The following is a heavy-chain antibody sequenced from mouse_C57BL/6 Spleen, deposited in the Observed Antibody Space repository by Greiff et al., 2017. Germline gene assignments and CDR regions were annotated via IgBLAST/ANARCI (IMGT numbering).Heavy chain of an antibody. CDR3: ARWGYSSSGLFDY. D-gene: IGHD1-1*01. Sequence: QVQLQQSGAELVKPGASVKISCKASGYAFSSYWMHWVKQRPGKGLEWIGRIYPGDGDTNYNGKFKGKATLTADKSSSTAYMQLSSLTSEDSAVYFCARWGYSSSGLFDYWGQGTTLTVSS. V-gene: IGHV1-80*01. CDR2: IYPGDGDT. CDR1: GYAFSSYW. J-gene: IGHJ2*01.